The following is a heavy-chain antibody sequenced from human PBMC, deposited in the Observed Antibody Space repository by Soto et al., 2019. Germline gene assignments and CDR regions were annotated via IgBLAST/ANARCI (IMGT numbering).Heavy chain of an antibody. D-gene: IGHD3-22*01. J-gene: IGHJ4*02. CDR3: ASPGGSGYYYGRSFDY. V-gene: IGHV4-34*01. CDR1: XGSFSGYY. CDR2: INHSGST. Sequence: LSETLSLTCAVYXGSFSGYYWSWIRQPPGKGLEWIGEINHSGSTNYNPSLKSRVTISVDTSKNQFSLKLSSVTAADTAVYYCASPGGSGYYYGRSFDYWGQGTLVTVSS.